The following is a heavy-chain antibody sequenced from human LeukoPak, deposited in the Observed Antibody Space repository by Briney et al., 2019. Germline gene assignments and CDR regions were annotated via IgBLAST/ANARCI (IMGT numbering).Heavy chain of an antibody. D-gene: IGHD5-18*01. V-gene: IGHV3-11*01. J-gene: IGHJ4*02. CDR2: ISSSGSTI. Sequence: GGSLRLSCAASGFTFSDYYMNWIRQAPGTGLEWVSYISSSGSTIYYADSVKGRFTISRDNAKNSLYLQMNSLRAEDTAVYYCARQYSYGSRAFDYWGQGTLVTVSS. CDR1: GFTFSDYY. CDR3: ARQYSYGSRAFDY.